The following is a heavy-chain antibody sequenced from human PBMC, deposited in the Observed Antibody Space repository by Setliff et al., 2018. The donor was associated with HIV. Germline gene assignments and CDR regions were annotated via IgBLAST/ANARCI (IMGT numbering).Heavy chain of an antibody. CDR1: GFTFSSCA. J-gene: IGHJ4*02. V-gene: IGHV3-21*04. D-gene: IGHD6-19*01. CDR2: ISSSSIYI. CDR3: ARVESRQWPLL. Sequence: GGSLRLSCAVSGFTFSSCAMHWVRQAPGKGLEYVSTISSSSIYINYADSVKGRFTISRDNAKNSLFLQMNSLRAEDTAVYYCARVESRQWPLLWGQGTLVTVSS.